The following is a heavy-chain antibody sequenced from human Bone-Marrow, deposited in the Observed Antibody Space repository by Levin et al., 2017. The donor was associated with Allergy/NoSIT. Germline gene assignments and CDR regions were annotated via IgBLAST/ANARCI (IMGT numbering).Heavy chain of an antibody. Sequence: PPASVKVSCEASGYRFTGFYIHWVRQAPGQGLEWMGWINPNSGVTNYAQKFQGRVTLTTDTSIDTAYLDLSGLTSGDTAIYYCTRAPRCSTYCYSQYWGQGTLVTVSS. J-gene: IGHJ4*02. CDR3: TRAPRCSTYCYSQY. D-gene: IGHD2-21*02. CDR2: INPNSGVT. V-gene: IGHV1-2*02. CDR1: GYRFTGFY.